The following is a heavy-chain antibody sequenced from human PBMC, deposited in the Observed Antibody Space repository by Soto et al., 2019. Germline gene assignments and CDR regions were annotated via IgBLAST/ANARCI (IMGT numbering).Heavy chain of an antibody. V-gene: IGHV3-7*01. D-gene: IGHD2-2*01. Sequence: GGSLRLSCAASGFTFSSYWMSWVRQAPGKGLEWVANIKQDGSEKYYVDSVKGRLTISRDNAKNSLYLQMNSLRAEDTAVYYCARDPSIVLVPGATYYYYYYGMDVWGQGTTVTV. CDR3: ARDPSIVLVPGATYYYYYYGMDV. CDR1: GFTFSSYW. CDR2: IKQDGSEK. J-gene: IGHJ6*02.